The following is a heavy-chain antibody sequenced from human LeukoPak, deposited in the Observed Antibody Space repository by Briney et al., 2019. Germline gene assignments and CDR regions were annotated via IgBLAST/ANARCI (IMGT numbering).Heavy chain of an antibody. CDR3: ARPSYYYDSSGYRL. J-gene: IGHJ4*02. CDR2: INHSGST. D-gene: IGHD3-22*01. Sequence: SETLSLTCAVYGGSFSGYYWSWIRQPPGKGLEWIGEINHSGSTNYNPSLKSRVTISVDTSKNQFSLKLSSVTAADTAVYYCARPSYYYDSSGYRLWGQGTLVTVSS. CDR1: GGSFSGYY. V-gene: IGHV4-34*01.